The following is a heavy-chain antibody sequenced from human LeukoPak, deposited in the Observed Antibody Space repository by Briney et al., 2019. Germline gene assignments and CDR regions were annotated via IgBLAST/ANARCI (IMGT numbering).Heavy chain of an antibody. D-gene: IGHD3-9*01. V-gene: IGHV3-23*01. CDR2: ISGRDDST. CDR1: GFSFSNYA. CDR3: AKWGDYDVLTGYYASDY. J-gene: IGHJ4*02. Sequence: GGSLRLSCAASGFSFSNYAMSWVRQVPGKGLEWVSAISGRDDSTYYADSVKGRFTISRDTSKNTLYLQMNSVRAEDTAVYYCAKWGDYDVLTGYYASDYWGQGTLVTVSS.